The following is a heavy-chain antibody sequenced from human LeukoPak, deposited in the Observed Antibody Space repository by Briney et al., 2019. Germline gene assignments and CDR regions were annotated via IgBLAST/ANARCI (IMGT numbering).Heavy chain of an antibody. J-gene: IGHJ4*02. D-gene: IGHD4-17*01. CDR3: ANDDCGSPGLPDY. Sequence: GGSLRLSCAASGWTCTYYWMHWVRQAPGKGLVWVARINGDGSSTNYADSVKGRFTISRDNAKNTLYLQMNRLPAKDTAVYYCANDDCGSPGLPDYWGQGTLVTVSS. CDR2: INGDGSST. CDR1: GWTCTYYW. V-gene: IGHV3-74*01.